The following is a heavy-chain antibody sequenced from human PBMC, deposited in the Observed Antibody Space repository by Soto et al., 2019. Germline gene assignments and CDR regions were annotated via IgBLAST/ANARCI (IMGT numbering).Heavy chain of an antibody. CDR3: ARRCSGGSCYGVYFDY. CDR1: GGSISSGDYY. Sequence: QVQLQESGPGLVKPSQTLSLTCTVSGGSISSGDYYWSWIRQPPGKGLEWIGYIYYSGSTYYNPYLKSRVTTYVNPSKNQFSLKLSSVTAADTAVYYCARRCSGGSCYGVYFDYWGQGTLVTVSS. J-gene: IGHJ4*02. CDR2: IYYSGST. D-gene: IGHD2-15*01. V-gene: IGHV4-30-4*01.